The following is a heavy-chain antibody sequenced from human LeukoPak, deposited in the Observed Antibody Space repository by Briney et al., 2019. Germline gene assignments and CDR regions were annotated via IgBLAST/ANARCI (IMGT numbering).Heavy chain of an antibody. D-gene: IGHD4-17*01. J-gene: IGHJ3*01. Sequence: GGSLRLSCFASGFTFSHYAMHWVRQAPGKGLEYVSVISSDGDSTSYADSVKDRFIISRDNSKSTLYLQMGSLTAEDLAVYFCVRGPQPYGDSGGRGFDFWGQGTMVTVSS. CDR3: VRGPQPYGDSGGRGFDF. CDR1: GFTFSHYA. V-gene: IGHV3-64*02. CDR2: ISSDGDST.